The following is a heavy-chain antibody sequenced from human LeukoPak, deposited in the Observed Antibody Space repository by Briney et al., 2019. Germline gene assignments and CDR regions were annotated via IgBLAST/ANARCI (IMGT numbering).Heavy chain of an antibody. J-gene: IGHJ3*02. CDR2: ISYDGSNK. Sequence: GGSLRLSCAASGFTFSSYAMHWVRLAPGKGLEWMAVISYDGSNKYYADSVKGRFTISRDNSKNTLYLQMNSLRAEDTAVYYCAREILMVRGVITPSSAFDIWGQGTMVTVSS. D-gene: IGHD3-10*01. CDR1: GFTFSSYA. CDR3: AREILMVRGVITPSSAFDI. V-gene: IGHV3-30-3*01.